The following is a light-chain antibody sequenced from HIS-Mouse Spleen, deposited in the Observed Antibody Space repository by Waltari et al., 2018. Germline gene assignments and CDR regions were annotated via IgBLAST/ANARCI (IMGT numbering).Light chain of an antibody. CDR3: YSTDSSGNHVV. CDR1: ALPKQY. Sequence: SYELTQPPSVSVSPGQTARLTCSGDALPKQYAYWYQQKSGQAPVLVIYEDSKRPSGIPERFSGSSSGTMATLTFSGAQVEDEADYYCYSTDSSGNHVVFGGGTKLTVL. V-gene: IGLV3-10*01. J-gene: IGLJ2*01. CDR2: EDS.